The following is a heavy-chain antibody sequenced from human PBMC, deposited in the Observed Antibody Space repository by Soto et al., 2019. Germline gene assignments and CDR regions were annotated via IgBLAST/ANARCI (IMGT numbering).Heavy chain of an antibody. D-gene: IGHD2-21*02. CDR1: GGTFSSYA. CDR3: ARNSGAYCGDDCSQGPLDY. V-gene: IGHV1-69*01. Sequence: QVQLVQSGAEVKKPGSSVKVSCKASGGTFSSYAISWVRQAPGQGLEWMGGIIPIFGTANYAQKCQGRVTITADESTSTAYMELSSLRAEDTAVYSCARNSGAYCGDDCSQGPLDYWGQGTLVTVSS. CDR2: IIPIFGTA. J-gene: IGHJ4*02.